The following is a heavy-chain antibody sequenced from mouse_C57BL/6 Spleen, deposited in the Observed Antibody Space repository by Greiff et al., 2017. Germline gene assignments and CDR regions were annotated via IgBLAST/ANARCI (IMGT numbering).Heavy chain of an antibody. V-gene: IGHV1-72*01. CDR1: GYTFTSYW. J-gene: IGHJ1*03. CDR2: IDPNSGGT. D-gene: IGHD2-1*01. CDR3: ARLYYGNSDWYFDV. Sequence: VKLQESGAELVKPGASVKLSCKASGYTFTSYWMHWVKQRPGRGLEWIGRIDPNSGGTKYNEKFKSKATLTVDKPSSTAYMQLSSLTSEDSAVYYCARLYYGNSDWYFDVWGTGTTVTVSS.